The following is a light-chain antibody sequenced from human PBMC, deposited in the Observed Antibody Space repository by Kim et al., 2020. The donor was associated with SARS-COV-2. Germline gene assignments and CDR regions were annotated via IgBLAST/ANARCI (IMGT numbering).Light chain of an antibody. CDR2: MAS. Sequence: GDRVTITCRVIQSISSWLAWYQQKPGKGPKLLIYMASTLESGVPSRFSGSGSGTEFTLTISSLQSDDFATYYCQQYNGTFGQGTKVDIK. V-gene: IGKV1-5*03. CDR3: QQYNGT. J-gene: IGKJ1*01. CDR1: QSISSW.